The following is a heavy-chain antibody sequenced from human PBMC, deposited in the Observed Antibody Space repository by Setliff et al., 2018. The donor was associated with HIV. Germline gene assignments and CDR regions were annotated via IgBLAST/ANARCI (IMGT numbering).Heavy chain of an antibody. CDR1: GGSISSSSYY. J-gene: IGHJ6*03. CDR2: ISGSGGSP. V-gene: IGHV3-64D*09. CDR3: VKARVDGDYYYYYYMDV. D-gene: IGHD4-17*01. Sequence: PSETLSLTCTVSGGSISSSSYYWGWIRQPPGKGLEWVSSISGSGGSPYYADSVKGRFTISRDNSKNTLYLQMSSLRAEDTAVYYCVKARVDGDYYYYYYMDVWGKGTTVTVSS.